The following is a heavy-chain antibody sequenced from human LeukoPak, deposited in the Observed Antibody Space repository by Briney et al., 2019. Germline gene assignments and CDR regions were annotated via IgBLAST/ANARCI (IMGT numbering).Heavy chain of an antibody. D-gene: IGHD2-2*01. J-gene: IGHJ4*02. V-gene: IGHV3-7*01. CDR3: ARDRGGHIVVVPAGTTSCYPYYFDY. CDR2: IKQDGSEK. CDR1: GFTFSSYW. Sequence: HPGGSLRLSCAASGFTFSSYWMSWVRQAPGKGLEWVANIKQDGSEKYYVDSVKGRFTISRDNAKNSLYLQMNSLRAEDTAVYYCARDRGGHIVVVPAGTTSCYPYYFDYWGQGTLVTVSS.